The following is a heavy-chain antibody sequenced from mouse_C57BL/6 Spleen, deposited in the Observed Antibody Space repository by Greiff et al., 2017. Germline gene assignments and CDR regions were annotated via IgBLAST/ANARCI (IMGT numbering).Heavy chain of an antibody. CDR2: INPNNGGT. D-gene: IGHD2-5*01. CDR3: AKEYYSNYVAMDY. Sequence: EVQLQQSGPELVKPGASVKISCKASGYTFTDYYMNWVKQSHGKSLEWIGDINPNNGGTSYNQKFKGKATLTVDKSSSTAYMELRSLTSEDSAVYYCAKEYYSNYVAMDYWGQGTSVTVSS. CDR1: GYTFTDYY. V-gene: IGHV1-26*01. J-gene: IGHJ4*01.